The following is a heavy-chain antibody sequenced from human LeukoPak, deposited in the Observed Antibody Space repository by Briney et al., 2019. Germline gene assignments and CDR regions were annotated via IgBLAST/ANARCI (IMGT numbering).Heavy chain of an antibody. CDR1: GYTFTGYY. J-gene: IGHJ4*02. Sequence: GASVKVSCKASGYTFTGYYMHWVRQAPGQGLEWMGWINHKSGGTNYAQKFQGRVTMTRDTSISTAYMELSGLRSDDTAVYYCAREYSSSSGRLFDYWGPGTLVTVSS. CDR2: INHKSGGT. CDR3: AREYSSSSGRLFDY. D-gene: IGHD6-6*01. V-gene: IGHV1-2*02.